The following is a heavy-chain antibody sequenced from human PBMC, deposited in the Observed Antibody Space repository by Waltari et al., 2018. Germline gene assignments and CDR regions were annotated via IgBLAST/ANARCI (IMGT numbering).Heavy chain of an antibody. CDR3: AREGNIVVVPAALHY. Sequence: QVQLVQSGAEVKKPGASVKVSCKASGYTFTSYYMHWVRQAPGQGLEWMGIINPSGGSTSYAQKFQGRVTMTRDTSTSTVYMELSSLRSEDTAVYYCAREGNIVVVPAALHYWGQGTLVTVSS. CDR2: INPSGGST. V-gene: IGHV1-46*01. D-gene: IGHD2-2*01. J-gene: IGHJ4*02. CDR1: GYTFTSYY.